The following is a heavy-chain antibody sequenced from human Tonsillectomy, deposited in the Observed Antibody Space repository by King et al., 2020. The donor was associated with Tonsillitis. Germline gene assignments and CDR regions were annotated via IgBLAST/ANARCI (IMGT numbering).Heavy chain of an antibody. Sequence: EVQLVESGGGLVKPGGSLRLSCAASGFTFSNAWMSWVRQSPGKGLEWVGRIKSKTDGWTTDYAAPVKGRFTISRDDSKNTLYLQMNSLKTEDTAVYYCTLIYYYYMDVWGKGTTVTVSS. CDR2: IKSKTDGWTT. J-gene: IGHJ6*03. D-gene: IGHD2-21*01. CDR1: GFTFSNAW. V-gene: IGHV3-15*01. CDR3: TLIYYYYMDV.